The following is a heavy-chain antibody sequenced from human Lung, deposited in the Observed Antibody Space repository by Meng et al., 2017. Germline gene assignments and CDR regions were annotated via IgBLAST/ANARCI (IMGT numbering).Heavy chain of an antibody. Sequence: QVKLQPWVAGLLSPSETCSLTSVVSGGSFSDYYWSWIRQPPGKGLEWIGEINHSGSTKYTPSLESRDTISVDTSQTNLSLKLSSVTAADSAVYYCARGPTKMAHAFDYWGQGTLVTVSS. CDR2: INHSGST. V-gene: IGHV4-34*02. J-gene: IGHJ4*02. CDR1: GGSFSDYY. D-gene: IGHD5-24*01. CDR3: ARGPTKMAHAFDY.